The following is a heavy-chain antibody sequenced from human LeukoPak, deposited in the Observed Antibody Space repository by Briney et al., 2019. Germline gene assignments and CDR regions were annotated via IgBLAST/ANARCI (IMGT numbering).Heavy chain of an antibody. J-gene: IGHJ5*02. D-gene: IGHD6-6*01. CDR1: GFTFSDYY. V-gene: IGHV3-11*04. CDR2: ISNSGSTI. CDR3: ATDSRKYTSSSLRGRIS. Sequence: NPGGSLRLSCAASGFTFSDYYMSWIRQAPGKGLEWVSDISNSGSTIYYADSVKGRFTISRDNAKNSPYLQMNSLRAEDTAVYYCATDSRKYTSSSLRGRISWGQGTLVTVSS.